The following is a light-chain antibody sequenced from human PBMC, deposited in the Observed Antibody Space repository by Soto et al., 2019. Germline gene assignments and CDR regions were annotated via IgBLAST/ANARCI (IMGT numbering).Light chain of an antibody. CDR2: LGS. V-gene: IGKV2-28*01. CDR1: QSLLHSNGYTY. Sequence: DVVLTQSPLSLPVTPGEPASISCRSSQSLLHSNGYTYLHWYLQRPGQSPQLLIYLGSTRASGVPDRFSGSGSGTDFTLKISRVEAEDVGVYYCMQALQTPVFGPGTKVDIK. CDR3: MQALQTPV. J-gene: IGKJ3*01.